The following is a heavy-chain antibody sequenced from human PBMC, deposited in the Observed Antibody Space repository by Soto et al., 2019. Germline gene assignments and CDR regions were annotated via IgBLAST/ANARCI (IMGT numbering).Heavy chain of an antibody. V-gene: IGHV1-69*13. J-gene: IGHJ4*02. CDR1: GGTFSSYA. CDR2: IIPIFGTA. Sequence: SVKVSCKASGGTFSSYAISWVRQAPGQGLEWMGGIIPIFGTANYAQKFQGRVTITADESTSTAYMELSSLRSEDTAVYYCAKVPGRVLTGYTGYFDYWGQGTLVTVSS. CDR3: AKVPGRVLTGYTGYFDY. D-gene: IGHD3-9*01.